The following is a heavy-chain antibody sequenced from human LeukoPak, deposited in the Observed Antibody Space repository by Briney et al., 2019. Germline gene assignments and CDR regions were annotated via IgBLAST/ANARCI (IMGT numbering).Heavy chain of an antibody. Sequence: SGGSLRLSCEDSGFTFADYGMSWVRQAPGKGLEWVSGINWDGGSTFYADSVKGRFTISRDNAKNSLYLQMNSLRAEDTALYYCARDLSDNWYTFGYWGRGTLVTVSS. V-gene: IGHV3-20*04. J-gene: IGHJ4*02. CDR1: GFTFADYG. D-gene: IGHD1-1*01. CDR3: ARDLSDNWYTFGY. CDR2: INWDGGST.